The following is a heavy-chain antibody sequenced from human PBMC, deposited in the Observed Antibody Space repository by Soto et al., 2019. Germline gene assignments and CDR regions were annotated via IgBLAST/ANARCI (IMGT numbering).Heavy chain of an antibody. J-gene: IGHJ5*02. Sequence: SETLSLTCAVYGGSFSGYYWSWIRQPPVKVLEWIGEINHSGSTNYNPSLKSRVTISVDTSKNQFSLKLSSVTAADTAVYYCARGHAEVVLLWFGPLNQNWFDPWGQGTLVTVSS. CDR1: GGSFSGYY. V-gene: IGHV4-34*01. CDR2: INHSGST. D-gene: IGHD3-10*01. CDR3: ARGHAEVVLLWFGPLNQNWFDP.